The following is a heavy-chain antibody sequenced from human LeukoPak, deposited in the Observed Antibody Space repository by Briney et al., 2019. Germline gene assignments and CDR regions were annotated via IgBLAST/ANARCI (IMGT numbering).Heavy chain of an antibody. J-gene: IGHJ6*02. D-gene: IGHD6-13*01. V-gene: IGHV4-59*08. CDR1: GGSISSSY. Sequence: SETLSLTCTVSGGSISSSYWSWGRQTPGKGLEWIGYIYYSGSTNYNPSLKSRVTISVDTSKHQLSLNLSCVTAADTAVYYCASRLGYSSSWYYGMDVWGQGTTVTVSS. CDR2: IYYSGST. CDR3: ASRLGYSSSWYYGMDV.